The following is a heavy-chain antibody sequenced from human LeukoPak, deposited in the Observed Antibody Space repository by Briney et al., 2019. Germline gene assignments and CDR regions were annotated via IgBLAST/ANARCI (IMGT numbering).Heavy chain of an antibody. CDR3: ARNWHPQAFDI. J-gene: IGHJ3*02. Sequence: SVKVSCKAFGGTFSSYAISWVRQAPGQGLEWMGGIIPIFDTANYAQKFQGRVTITTDESTSTAYVELSSLRSEDTAVYYCARNWHPQAFDIWGQGTMVTVSS. V-gene: IGHV1-69*05. CDR2: IIPIFDTA. CDR1: GGTFSSYA.